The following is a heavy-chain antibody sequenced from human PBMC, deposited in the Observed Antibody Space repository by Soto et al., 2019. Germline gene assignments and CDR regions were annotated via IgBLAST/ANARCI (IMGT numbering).Heavy chain of an antibody. V-gene: IGHV5-51*01. Sequence: PGESLKISCKGSGYSFSNYWIGWVRQMPGKGLEWMGIIYPGDSDTRYSPSFQGQVTISADKSISTAYLQWSSLKASDTAMYYCARRIRKIAVAGTGYFDYWGQGTLVTAPQ. D-gene: IGHD6-19*01. CDR3: ARRIRKIAVAGTGYFDY. J-gene: IGHJ4*02. CDR2: IYPGDSDT. CDR1: GYSFSNYW.